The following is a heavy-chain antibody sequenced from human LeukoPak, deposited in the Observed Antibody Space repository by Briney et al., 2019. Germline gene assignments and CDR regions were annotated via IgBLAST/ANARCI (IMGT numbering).Heavy chain of an antibody. CDR3: ARVETYYYGLDV. Sequence: PSETLSLTCTVSGGSISSHYWSWIRQPPGKGLEWIGHISYSGSTKYNPSLKTRVTMSIDTSKRQFSLNLPSVTAADTAVYYCARVETYYYGLDVGGQGTTVTVSS. CDR1: GGSISSHY. CDR2: ISYSGST. D-gene: IGHD1-1*01. V-gene: IGHV4-59*11. J-gene: IGHJ6*02.